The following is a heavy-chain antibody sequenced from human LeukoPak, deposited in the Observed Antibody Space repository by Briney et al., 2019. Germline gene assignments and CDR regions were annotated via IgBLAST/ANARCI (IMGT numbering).Heavy chain of an antibody. V-gene: IGHV3-53*01. J-gene: IGHJ4*02. CDR1: GFTVSNNY. D-gene: IGHD3-10*01. CDR3: AKDRDYYGSGSYPPSLDY. Sequence: PGGSLRLSCAASGFTVSNNYMSWVRQAPGKGLEWVSLIYSGGNTYYADSLKGRFTISRDNSKNTLYLQMNSLRAEDTAVYYCAKDRDYYGSGSYPPSLDYWGQGTLVTVSS. CDR2: IYSGGNT.